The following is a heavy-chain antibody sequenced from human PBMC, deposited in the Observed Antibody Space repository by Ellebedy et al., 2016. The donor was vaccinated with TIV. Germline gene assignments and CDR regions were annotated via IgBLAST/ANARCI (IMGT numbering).Heavy chain of an antibody. CDR2: IYYSGST. CDR3: AREYVRGYSYGTGIGDFDL. V-gene: IGHV4-31*03. J-gene: IGHJ2*01. D-gene: IGHD5-18*01. Sequence: SETLSLXXTVSGGSISSGGYYWSWIRQHPGKGLEWIGYIYYSGSTYYNPSLKSRVTISVDTSKNQFSLKLSSVTAADTAVYYCAREYVRGYSYGTGIGDFDLWGRGTLVTVSS. CDR1: GGSISSGGYY.